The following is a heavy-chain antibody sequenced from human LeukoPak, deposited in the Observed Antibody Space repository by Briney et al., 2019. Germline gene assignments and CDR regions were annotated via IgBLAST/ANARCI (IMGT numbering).Heavy chain of an antibody. J-gene: IGHJ4*02. CDR3: AGHHPRNTVDF. Sequence: SESLSLTCTVSGGSISSYYWSWIRQPPGKGLEWIAYTSDIGSINYNPSLKSRVTISLDTSKNQFSLKLSSVTAADTAVYYCAGHHPRNTVDFWGQGTLVTVSS. CDR2: TSDIGSI. V-gene: IGHV4-59*08. D-gene: IGHD2/OR15-2a*01. CDR1: GGSISSYY.